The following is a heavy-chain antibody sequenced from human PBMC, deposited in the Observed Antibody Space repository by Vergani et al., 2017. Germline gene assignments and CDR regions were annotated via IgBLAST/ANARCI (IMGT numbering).Heavy chain of an antibody. CDR2: ISYDGSNK. CDR1: GFTFSSYA. Sequence: VQLVESGGGLVQPGGSLRLSCAASGFTFSSYAMHWVRQAPGKGLEWVAVISYDGSNKYYADSVKGRFTISRDNSKNTLYLQMNSLRAEDTAVYYCAREGAGYSSSWYLAPYGMDVWGQGTTVTVSS. D-gene: IGHD6-13*01. J-gene: IGHJ6*02. CDR3: AREGAGYSSSWYLAPYGMDV. V-gene: IGHV3-30-3*01.